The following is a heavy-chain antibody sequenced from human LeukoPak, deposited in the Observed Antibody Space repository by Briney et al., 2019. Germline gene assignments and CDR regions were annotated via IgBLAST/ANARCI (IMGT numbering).Heavy chain of an antibody. CDR2: INHSGST. D-gene: IGHD5-18*01. CDR1: GGSFSGYY. CDR3: ARAFSYGYSPSDY. Sequence: SETLSLTCAVYGGSFSGYYRSWIRQPPGKGLEWIWEINHSGSTNYNPSLKSRVTISVDTCKNQFSLKLSSVTGADTAVYYCARAFSYGYSPSDYWGQGNLVTVSS. V-gene: IGHV4-34*01. J-gene: IGHJ4*02.